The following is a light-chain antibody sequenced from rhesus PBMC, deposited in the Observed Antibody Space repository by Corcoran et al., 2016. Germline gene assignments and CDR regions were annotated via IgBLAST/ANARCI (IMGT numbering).Light chain of an antibody. CDR3: QQYNNWNT. V-gene: IGKV3S9*01. CDR1: QSVSSY. J-gene: IGKJ3*01. CDR2: GAS. Sequence: EIVMTQSPATLSLSPGERATLSCRASQSVSSYVAWYQQKPEQAPRHLIDGASSRATGIPDRFIGSGSGTDLTISISSLEPEDVGVYYCQQYNNWNTFGPGTKLDIK.